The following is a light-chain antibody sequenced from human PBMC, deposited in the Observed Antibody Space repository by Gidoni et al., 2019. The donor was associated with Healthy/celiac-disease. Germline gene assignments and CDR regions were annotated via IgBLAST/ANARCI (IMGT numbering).Light chain of an antibody. CDR3: QQYGSSQT. CDR2: AAS. V-gene: IGKV3-20*01. CDR1: QSVSSSY. Sequence: SVLTHSPGTLSLSPGERATLSCRASQSVSSSYLAWYQQKPGQAPRLLIYAASSRATGIPDRFSGSGSGKDFTLTISRLEPEDFAVYYCQQYGSSQTFGQGTKVEIK. J-gene: IGKJ1*01.